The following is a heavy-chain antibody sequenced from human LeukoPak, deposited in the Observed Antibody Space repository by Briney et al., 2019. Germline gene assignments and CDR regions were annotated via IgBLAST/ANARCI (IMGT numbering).Heavy chain of an antibody. CDR1: GGSFSGYY. Sequence: SETLSLTCAVYGGSFSGYYWSWIRQPPGKGLEWIGEINHSGSTNYNPSLKSRVTISVDTSKNQFSLKLSSVTAADTAVYYCAGAAGRYYYGSGSYYPTDSFDYWGQGTLVTVSS. D-gene: IGHD3-10*01. V-gene: IGHV4-34*01. CDR2: INHSGST. J-gene: IGHJ4*02. CDR3: AGAAGRYYYGSGSYYPTDSFDY.